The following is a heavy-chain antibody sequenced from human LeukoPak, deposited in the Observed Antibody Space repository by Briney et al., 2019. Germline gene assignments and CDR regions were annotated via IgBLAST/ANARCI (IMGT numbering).Heavy chain of an antibody. D-gene: IGHD4-17*01. CDR3: AKDRLIMTTVTAFFGY. CDR1: GFTFSSYW. V-gene: IGHV3-7*01. J-gene: IGHJ4*02. CDR2: IKQDGSEK. Sequence: PGGSLRLSCAASGFTFSSYWMSWVRQAPGKGLEWVANIKQDGSEKYYVDSVKGRFTISRDNAKNSLYLQMNSLRAEDTAMYYCAKDRLIMTTVTAFFGYWGQGTLVTVSS.